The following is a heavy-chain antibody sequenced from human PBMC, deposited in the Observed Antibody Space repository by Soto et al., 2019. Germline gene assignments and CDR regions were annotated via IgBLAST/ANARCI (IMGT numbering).Heavy chain of an antibody. V-gene: IGHV3-23*01. D-gene: IGHD3-22*01. CDR2: ISGSGDRT. Sequence: EVQLLESGGGLVQPGGSLRLSCAASGITISNYPMSWVRQAPGKGLDWVSVISGSGDRTYYADSAKGRFTISKDISKTSLSLQLDSLRVEDTAVYFCVKDDGGYPSTAPHWGQGTLVTVSS. J-gene: IGHJ4*02. CDR1: GITISNYP. CDR3: VKDDGGYPSTAPH.